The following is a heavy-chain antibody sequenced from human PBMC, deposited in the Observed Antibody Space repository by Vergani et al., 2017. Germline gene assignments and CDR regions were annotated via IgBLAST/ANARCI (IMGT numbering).Heavy chain of an antibody. CDR3: ARARGYYGSGNYYYYYMDV. Sequence: EVQLVESGGGLVQPGGSLRLSCAASGFTFSSYWMSWVRQAPGKGLEWVANIKQDGSEKYYVDSVKGRFTISRDNAKNSLYLQMNSLRAEDTAVYYCARARGYYGSGNYYYYYMDVWGKGTTVTVSS. CDR2: IKQDGSEK. V-gene: IGHV3-7*01. J-gene: IGHJ6*03. D-gene: IGHD3-10*01. CDR1: GFTFSSYW.